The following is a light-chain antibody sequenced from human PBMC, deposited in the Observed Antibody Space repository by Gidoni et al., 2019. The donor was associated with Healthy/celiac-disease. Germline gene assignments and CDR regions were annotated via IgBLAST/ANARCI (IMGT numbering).Light chain of an antibody. CDR3: QQYYSTPQP. CDR1: QSLLYSYNNKNY. CDR2: WAS. J-gene: IGKJ1*01. V-gene: IGKV4-1*01. Sequence: IFMTQSPASLAVSLGERATINCKSSQSLLYSYNNKNYLAWYQQKSGQPPKLLIYWASTRESGVPDRFSGGGSGTDFTLTISSLQAEDVAVYYCQQYYSTPQPFGQGTKVEV.